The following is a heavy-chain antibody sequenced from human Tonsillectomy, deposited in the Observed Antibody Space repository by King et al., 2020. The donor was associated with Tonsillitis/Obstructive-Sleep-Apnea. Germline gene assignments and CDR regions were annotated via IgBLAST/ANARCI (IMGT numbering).Heavy chain of an antibody. CDR1: GFTFSRYA. D-gene: IGHD4-11*01. J-gene: IGHJ5*02. CDR3: AKELEEGGQGLTTDWFDP. Sequence: VQLVESGGGVVQPGRSLRLSCAASGFTFSRYAMHWVRQAPGKGLEWVAVISFDGSNKYYADSVKGRFTISRDNSKNTQYLQMNSLRGEDTAVYYWAKELEEGGQGLTTDWFDPWGQGTLVTVSS. V-gene: IGHV3-30*18. CDR2: ISFDGSNK.